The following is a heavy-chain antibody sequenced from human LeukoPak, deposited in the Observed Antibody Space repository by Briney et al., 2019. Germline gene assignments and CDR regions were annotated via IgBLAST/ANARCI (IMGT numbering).Heavy chain of an antibody. CDR2: INIDGSRT. V-gene: IGHV3-74*01. CDR1: GFSFSGYW. J-gene: IGHJ4*02. CDR3: AKGPLGGYSPDY. D-gene: IGHD3-22*01. Sequence: GGSLRLSCAASGFSFSGYWMHWVRQAPGKGLVCVSLINIDGSRTTYADSVKGRFTISRDNSKNTLFLQMNSLRVEDTAVYYCAKGPLGGYSPDYWGQGTLVTVSS.